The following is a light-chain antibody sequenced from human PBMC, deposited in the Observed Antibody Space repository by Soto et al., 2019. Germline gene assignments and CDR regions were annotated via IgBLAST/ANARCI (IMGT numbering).Light chain of an antibody. J-gene: IGKJ2*01. CDR3: QQRSNWPPYT. V-gene: IGKV3-11*01. CDR2: DAS. CDR1: QSVSSY. Sequence: EIVLTQSPATLSLSPGERATLSCRASQSVSSYLAWYQQNPGQAPRLRIYDASNRATGIPARFSGSGSGTDFTLTISSLEPEDFAVYYCQQRSNWPPYTFGQGTKLEIK.